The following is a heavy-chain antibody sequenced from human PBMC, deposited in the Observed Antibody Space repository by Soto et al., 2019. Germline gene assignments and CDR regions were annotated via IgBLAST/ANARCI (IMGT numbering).Heavy chain of an antibody. CDR2: IIPIFGTA. Sequence: QVQLVQSGAEVKKPGSSVKVSCKASGGTFSSYAISWVRQAPGQGLEWMGGIIPIFGTANYAQKFQGRVTITADESTSTAYMELSSLRSEDTAVYYWARVVKFYGSGSYEGWFDPWGQGTLVTVSS. J-gene: IGHJ5*02. CDR1: GGTFSSYA. V-gene: IGHV1-69*01. CDR3: ARVVKFYGSGSYEGWFDP. D-gene: IGHD3-10*01.